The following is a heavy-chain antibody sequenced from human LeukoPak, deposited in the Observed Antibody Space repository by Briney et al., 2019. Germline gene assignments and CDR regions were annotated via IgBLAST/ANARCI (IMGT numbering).Heavy chain of an antibody. Sequence: GGSLRPSCAPSGLTLSSYAMSWVRQPPGKWLEWVSAISGSGGSTYYADSVKGPLTISRDQPNNTPYLQMNSLRAEDTAVYYCAKPDPGSYCSSTSCYPYYYYYYMDVGGKGTSVTVS. CDR3: AKPDPGSYCSSTSCYPYYYYYYMDV. CDR1: GLTLSSYA. V-gene: IGHV3-23*01. D-gene: IGHD2-2*01. CDR2: ISGSGGST. J-gene: IGHJ6*03.